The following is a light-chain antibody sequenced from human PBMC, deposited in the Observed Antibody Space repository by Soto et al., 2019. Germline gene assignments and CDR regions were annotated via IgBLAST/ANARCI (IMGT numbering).Light chain of an antibody. Sequence: EVVMTQSPATLSVSPGERATLSCRASQSVRSNLTWYQQEPGQAPRLLIYDASTRATGIPARFSGSGSDTEFTLTITGLQHEDFATYYCHQSFTILPTFGGGTRLEI. V-gene: IGKV3-15*01. CDR3: HQSFTILPT. J-gene: IGKJ4*01. CDR2: DAS. CDR1: QSVRSN.